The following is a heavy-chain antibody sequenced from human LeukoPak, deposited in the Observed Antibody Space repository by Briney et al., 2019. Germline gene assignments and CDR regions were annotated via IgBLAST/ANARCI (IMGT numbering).Heavy chain of an antibody. D-gene: IGHD6-19*01. V-gene: IGHV3-33*06. CDR1: GFIFSSYS. Sequence: PGGSLRLSCAASGFIFSSYSMHWVRQAPGKGLEWVAVVWYDGSNKYYADSVKGRFTISRDNSKNTLYLQMNSLRAEDTAVYYCVKDPGRDSSGWYAFWGQGTLVTVSS. J-gene: IGHJ5*01. CDR3: VKDPGRDSSGWYAF. CDR2: VWYDGSNK.